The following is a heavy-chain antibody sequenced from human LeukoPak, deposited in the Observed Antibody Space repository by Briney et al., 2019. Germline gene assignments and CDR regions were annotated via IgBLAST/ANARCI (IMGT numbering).Heavy chain of an antibody. J-gene: IGHJ2*01. Sequence: GGSLRLSCAASGFTFSSYGMHWVRQAPGKGLEWVTFIRYDGSNKYYADSVKGRFTISRDNARNSLYLQMNSLRAEDTAVYYCARDGLAAATLHWCFDLWGRGTLVTVSS. V-gene: IGHV3-30*02. CDR2: IRYDGSNK. CDR1: GFTFSSYG. D-gene: IGHD2-15*01. CDR3: ARDGLAAATLHWCFDL.